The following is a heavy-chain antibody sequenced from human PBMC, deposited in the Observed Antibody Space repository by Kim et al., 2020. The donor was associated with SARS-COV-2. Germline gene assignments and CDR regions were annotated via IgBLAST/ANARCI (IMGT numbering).Heavy chain of an antibody. J-gene: IGHJ4*02. CDR3: AKGGMSVPADHDY. CDR2: ILYDGSIE. V-gene: IGHV3-30*18. D-gene: IGHD6-25*01. Sequence: GGSLRLSCAASGITLSRYGMHWVRQAPGKGLEWVAFILYDGSIEYYADSVKGRFTISRDNSKNTLYLQMNSLRVEDTAVYYCAKGGMSVPADHDYWCQG. CDR1: GITLSRYG.